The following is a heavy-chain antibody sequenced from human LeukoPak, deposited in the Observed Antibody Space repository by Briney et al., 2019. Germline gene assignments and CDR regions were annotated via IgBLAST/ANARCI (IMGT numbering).Heavy chain of an antibody. J-gene: IGHJ5*02. CDR3: ARDGANIVVVPAAIRNWFDP. D-gene: IGHD2-2*01. Sequence: SETLSLTCAVYGGSFSGYYWSWIRQPPGKGLEWIGEINRSGSTNYNPSLKSRVTISVDTSKNQFSLKLSSVTAADTAVYYCARDGANIVVVPAAIRNWFDPWGQGTLVTVSS. CDR2: INRSGST. CDR1: GGSFSGYY. V-gene: IGHV4-34*01.